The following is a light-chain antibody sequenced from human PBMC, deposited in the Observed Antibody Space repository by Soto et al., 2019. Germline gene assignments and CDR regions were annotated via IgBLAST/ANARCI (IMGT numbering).Light chain of an antibody. CDR2: DVN. CDR1: SSDVGGYDY. V-gene: IGLV2-14*01. J-gene: IGLJ1*01. CDR3: SSYTGSSTFA. Sequence: QSALTQPASVSGCRGQSITISCTGTSSDVGGYDYVSWYQQLPGKAPKLLIYDVNNRPSGVSHRFSGSKSGNTASLTISWLQAEDEADYYCSSYTGSSTFAFGTGTKVTVL.